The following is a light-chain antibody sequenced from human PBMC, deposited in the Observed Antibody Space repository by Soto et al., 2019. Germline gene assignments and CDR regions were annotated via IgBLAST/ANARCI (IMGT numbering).Light chain of an antibody. V-gene: IGKV3-20*01. CDR2: GAS. Sequence: EIVLTQSPGTLSLSPGERATLSCRASQSVSSTYLAWYQQKPGQAPRLLIFGASNSATGIPDRFSGSGSGTDFTLTISSMEPEHFALYYCQHYGSAPPWPFGQGTKVEVK. J-gene: IGKJ1*01. CDR3: QHYGSAPPWP. CDR1: QSVSSTY.